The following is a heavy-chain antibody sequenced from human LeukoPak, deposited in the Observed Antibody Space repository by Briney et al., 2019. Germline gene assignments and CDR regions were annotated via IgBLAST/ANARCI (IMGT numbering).Heavy chain of an antibody. J-gene: IGHJ4*02. CDR2: IWYDGSNK. CDR3: ARGTALAYCGGDCYSGVDY. Sequence: PGGSLRLSCAASGFTFSSYGMHWVRQAPGKGLEWVAVIWYDGSNKYYADSVKGRFTISRDNSKNTLYLQMNSLRAEDTAVYYCARGTALAYCGGDCYSGVDYWGQGALVTVSS. V-gene: IGHV3-33*01. D-gene: IGHD2-21*02. CDR1: GFTFSSYG.